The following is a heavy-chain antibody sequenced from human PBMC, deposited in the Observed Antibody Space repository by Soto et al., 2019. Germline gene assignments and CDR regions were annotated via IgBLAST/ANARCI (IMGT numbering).Heavy chain of an antibody. CDR2: TSYDGGKK. CDR3: ARDLEYCSGGNCYWAGYYNGMDV. V-gene: IGHV3-30*04. Sequence: PGGSLRLSCAASGFTFSSCAMHWVRQAPGKGLEWVAVTSYDGGKKYCADSVKGRFIISRDNSKNTLYLQMNSLRADDTAVYYCARDLEYCSGGNCYWAGYYNGMDVWGQGTTVTVSS. D-gene: IGHD2-15*01. CDR1: GFTFSSCA. J-gene: IGHJ6*02.